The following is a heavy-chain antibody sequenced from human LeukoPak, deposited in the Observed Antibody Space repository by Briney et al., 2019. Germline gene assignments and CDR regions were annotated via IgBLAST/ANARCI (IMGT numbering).Heavy chain of an antibody. CDR2: IKQDGSEK. J-gene: IGHJ5*02. V-gene: IGHV3-7*01. Sequence: GGSLRLSCAASGFTFSSYWMSWVRQAPGKGLEWVANIKQDGSEKYYVDSVKGRFTISRDNAKNSLYLQMNSLRAEDTAVYYCARETWFGELWNWFDPWGQGTLVTVSS. D-gene: IGHD3-10*01. CDR3: ARETWFGELWNWFDP. CDR1: GFTFSSYW.